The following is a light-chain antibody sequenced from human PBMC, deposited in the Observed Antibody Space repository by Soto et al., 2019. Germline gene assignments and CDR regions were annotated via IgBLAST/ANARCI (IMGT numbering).Light chain of an antibody. CDR1: QSIDNNH. J-gene: IGKJ4*01. CDR2: GTS. CDR3: EYYGTSIT. V-gene: IGKV3-20*01. Sequence: DIALKQSPGTLSWSLGERVTLPCRASQSIDNNHLAWYQQKPGQAPRILIHGTSNRATGIPDRFSGSGSGTDFTLTFSRLEPEDFAVYYCEYYGTSITFGGGTKVDIK.